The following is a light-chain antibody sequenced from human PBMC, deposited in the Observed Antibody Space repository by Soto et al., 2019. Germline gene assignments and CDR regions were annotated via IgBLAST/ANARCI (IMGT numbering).Light chain of an antibody. J-gene: IGKJ5*01. CDR3: QQSYSTTIT. Sequence: IQMTQSPSSVSASVGDRVTITCRASQGISSWLAWYQQSPGEAPNLLIYDASSLQSGVPSRFSGSGSGSDFTLTISSLQPEDFATYFCQQSYSTTITFGQGTRLEIK. CDR2: DAS. CDR1: QGISSW. V-gene: IGKV1-12*01.